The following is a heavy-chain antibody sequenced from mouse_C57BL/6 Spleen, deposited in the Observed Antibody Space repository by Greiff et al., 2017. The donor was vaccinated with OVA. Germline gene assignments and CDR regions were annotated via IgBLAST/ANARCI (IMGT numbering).Heavy chain of an antibody. J-gene: IGHJ4*01. CDR3: AREGYVYAMDY. Sequence: QVQLQQPGAELVKPGASVKLSCKASGYTFTSYWMHWVKQRPGQGLEWIGMIHPNSGSTNYNEKFKSKATLTVDKSSSTAYMQLSSLTSEDSAVYYCAREGYVYAMDYWGQGTSVTVSS. CDR2: IHPNSGST. D-gene: IGHD2-10*02. CDR1: GYTFTSYW. V-gene: IGHV1-64*01.